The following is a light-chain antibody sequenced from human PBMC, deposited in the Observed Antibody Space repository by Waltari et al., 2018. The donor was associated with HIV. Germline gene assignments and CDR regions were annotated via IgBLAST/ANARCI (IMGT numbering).Light chain of an antibody. CDR1: SLRQYY. CDR2: GKN. J-gene: IGLJ2*01. V-gene: IGLV3-19*01. CDR3: ACWDRSGDYIL. Sequence: SSELTQDPAVSVALGQTVKIACLGDSLRQYYACWYRLRPGQAPQLLVYGKNSRPPGIPDRFSASSSGNRAFLTITGARAEDEADYFCACWDRSGDYILFGGGTSLTGL.